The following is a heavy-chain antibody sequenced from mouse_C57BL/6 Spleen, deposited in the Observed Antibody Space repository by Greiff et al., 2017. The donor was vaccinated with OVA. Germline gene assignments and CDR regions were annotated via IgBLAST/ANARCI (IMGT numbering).Heavy chain of an antibody. CDR2: IDPSDSYT. D-gene: IGHD2-4*01. CDR3: ARSGISAYFDY. CDR1: GYTFTSYW. V-gene: IGHV1-69*01. J-gene: IGHJ2*01. Sequence: QVQLQQPGAELVMPGASVKLSCKASGYTFTSYWMHWVKQRPGQGLEWIGEIDPSDSYTNYNQKFKGKSTLTVDKSSSTAYMQLSSLTSEDSAVYYGARSGISAYFDYWGQGTTLTVSS.